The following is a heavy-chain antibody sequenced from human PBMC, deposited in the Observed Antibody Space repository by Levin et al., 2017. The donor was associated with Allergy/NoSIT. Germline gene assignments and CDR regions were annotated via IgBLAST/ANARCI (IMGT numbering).Heavy chain of an antibody. CDR3: ARDRAAAGTLTREFDY. D-gene: IGHD6-13*01. Sequence: SETLSLTCAVSGGSISSSNWWSWVRQPPGKGLEWIGEIYHSGSTNYNPSLKSRVTISVDKSKNQFSLKLSSVTAADTAVYYCARDRAAAGTLTREFDYWGQGTLVTVSS. V-gene: IGHV4-4*02. CDR1: GGSISSSNW. CDR2: IYHSGST. J-gene: IGHJ4*02.